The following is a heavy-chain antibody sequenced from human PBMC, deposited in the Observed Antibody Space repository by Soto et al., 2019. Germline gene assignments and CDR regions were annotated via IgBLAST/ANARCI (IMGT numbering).Heavy chain of an antibody. V-gene: IGHV1-2*04. Sequence: ASVKVSCKASGYTFTGYYMHWVRQAPGQGLEWMGWINPNSGGTNYAQKFQGWVTMTRDASISTAYMELSRLRSADTAVYYCARGTGTDFVYWGQGTLVTVSS. CDR3: ARGTGTDFVY. CDR2: INPNSGGT. D-gene: IGHD1-1*01. J-gene: IGHJ4*02. CDR1: GYTFTGYY.